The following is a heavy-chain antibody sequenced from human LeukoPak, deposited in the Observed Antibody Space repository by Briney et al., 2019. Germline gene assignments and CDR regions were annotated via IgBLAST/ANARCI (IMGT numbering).Heavy chain of an antibody. Sequence: SQTLSLTCAVSGGSISSGGYSWGWIRQPPGRGLEWIGYIYHSGSTYYNPSLKSRVTISVDRSKNQFSLKLSSVTAADTAVYYCARGVGRGINDYWGQGTLVTVSS. CDR1: GGSISSGGYS. CDR2: IYHSGST. V-gene: IGHV4-30-2*01. J-gene: IGHJ4*02. D-gene: IGHD3-10*01. CDR3: ARGVGRGINDY.